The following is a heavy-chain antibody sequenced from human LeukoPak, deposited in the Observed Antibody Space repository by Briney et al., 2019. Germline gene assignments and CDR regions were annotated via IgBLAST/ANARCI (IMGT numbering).Heavy chain of an antibody. CDR3: AKDSHDSSAYACDI. CDR1: GFTISNYA. CDR2: ISLSGVST. Sequence: PGGSLRLSCGVSGFTISNYAMTWVRQAPGKGLEWVSTISLSGVSTYYADPVKGRFTISRDKSENRLYLQMNSLRAEDTAVYYCAKDSHDSSAYACDIWGQGTMATVSS. V-gene: IGHV3-23*01. J-gene: IGHJ3*02. D-gene: IGHD3-22*01.